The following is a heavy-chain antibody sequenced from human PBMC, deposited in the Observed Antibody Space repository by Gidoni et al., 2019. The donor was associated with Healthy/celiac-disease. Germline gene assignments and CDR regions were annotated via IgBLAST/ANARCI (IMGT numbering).Heavy chain of an antibody. CDR1: GFTFSSYA. V-gene: IGHV3-23*01. Sequence: EVQLLESGGGLVQPGGSLRLSCAASGFTFSSYAMSWVRQAPGKGLEWVSAISGSGGSTYYADSVKGRFTISRDNSKNTLYLQMNSLRAEDTAVYYCAKDLVVVVAARRYHYYGMDVWGQGTTVTVSS. CDR3: AKDLVVVVAARRYHYYGMDV. D-gene: IGHD2-15*01. CDR2: ISGSGGST. J-gene: IGHJ6*02.